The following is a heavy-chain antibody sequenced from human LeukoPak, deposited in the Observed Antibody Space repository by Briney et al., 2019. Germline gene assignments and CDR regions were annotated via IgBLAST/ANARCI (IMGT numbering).Heavy chain of an antibody. CDR3: AEGCGGPGY. V-gene: IGHV3-21*01. D-gene: IGHD4-23*01. CDR2: IDSTSTYI. Sequence: GGSLRLSCAASGFIFSSYSMNWVRQAPGKGLEWVSFIDSTSTYIHYADSVKGRFTISRDNAKNSLYLQMNSLRADDTAVYFCAEGCGGPGYWGQGTLVTVSS. J-gene: IGHJ4*02. CDR1: GFIFSSYS.